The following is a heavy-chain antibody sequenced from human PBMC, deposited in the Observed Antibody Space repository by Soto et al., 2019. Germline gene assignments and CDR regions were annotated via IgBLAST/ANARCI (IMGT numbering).Heavy chain of an antibody. D-gene: IGHD3-3*01. CDR3: ARDLYDFWSGFPARYYGMDV. CDR1: GDSVSSNSAA. V-gene: IGHV6-1*01. J-gene: IGHJ6*02. CDR2: TYYRSKWYN. Sequence: SQTLSLTCAISGDSVSSNSAAWNWIRQSPSSGLEWLGRTYYRSKWYNDYAVSVKSRITINPDTSKNQFSLQLNSVTPEDTAVYYCARDLYDFWSGFPARYYGMDVWGQGTTVTVSS.